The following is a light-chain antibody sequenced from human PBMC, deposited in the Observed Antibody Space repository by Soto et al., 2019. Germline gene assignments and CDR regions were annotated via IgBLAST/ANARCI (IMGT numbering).Light chain of an antibody. V-gene: IGKV4-1*01. Sequence: DIVMTQFPDSLAVSLGERATINCQSSQSVLYSSNNKNYLAWYQQKSGQSPKLLIYWASTRESGVPDRFSGSGSGTDFTLTISSLQAEDVAVYDCQQYFSAPRTFGQGTKVEIK. CDR1: QSVLYSSNNKNY. CDR3: QQYFSAPRT. CDR2: WAS. J-gene: IGKJ1*01.